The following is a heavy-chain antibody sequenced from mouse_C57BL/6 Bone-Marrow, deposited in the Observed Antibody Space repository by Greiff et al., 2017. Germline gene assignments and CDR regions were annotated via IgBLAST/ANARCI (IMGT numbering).Heavy chain of an antibody. V-gene: IGHV1-42*01. J-gene: IGHJ2*01. CDR3: ALDSSGPLFDY. Sequence: EVQLQQSGPELVKPGASVKISCKASGYSFTGYYMNWVKQSPEKSLEWIGEINPSTGGTTYNQKFKAKATLTVDKSSSTAYMQLKSLTSEDSAVYYCALDSSGPLFDYWGQGTTLTVSS. CDR1: GYSFTGYY. CDR2: INPSTGGT. D-gene: IGHD3-2*02.